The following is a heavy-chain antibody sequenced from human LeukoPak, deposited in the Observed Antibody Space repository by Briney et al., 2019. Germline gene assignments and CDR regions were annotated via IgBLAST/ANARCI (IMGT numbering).Heavy chain of an antibody. CDR3: ARVSSSSPINYYYYYMDV. V-gene: IGHV3-23*01. Sequence: GGSLRLSCAASGFTFSSYAMSWVRQAPGKGLEWVSGLSGSGTSTYYADSVKGRFTISRDNSMSTLDLEMNSLRAEDTALYYCARVSSSSPINYYYYYMDVWGKGTTVTVSS. CDR2: LSGSGTST. D-gene: IGHD6-13*01. J-gene: IGHJ6*03. CDR1: GFTFSSYA.